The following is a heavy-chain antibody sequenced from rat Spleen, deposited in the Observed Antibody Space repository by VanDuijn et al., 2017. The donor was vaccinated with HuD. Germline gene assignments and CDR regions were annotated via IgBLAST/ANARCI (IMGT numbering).Heavy chain of an antibody. J-gene: IGHJ4*01. V-gene: IGHV2S75*01. CDR3: TRALLLPGYNYHVHYYVMDA. CDR2: IRGDGNT. Sequence: QVQLKESGPFLVQASQTLSLTCTVSGFSLTIYGVIWVRQPPGQGLAWMGLIRGDGNTNYKSALKPRLSINRNTSKSQVFLKMNSLQTDDTAIYYCTRALLLPGYNYHVHYYVMDAWGQGASVTVSS. D-gene: IGHD1-4*01. CDR1: GFSLTIYG.